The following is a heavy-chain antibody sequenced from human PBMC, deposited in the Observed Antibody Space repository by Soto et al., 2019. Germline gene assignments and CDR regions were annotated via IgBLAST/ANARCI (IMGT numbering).Heavy chain of an antibody. CDR3: AKDSGIAVAGGMDV. CDR2: ISYDGSNK. J-gene: IGHJ6*02. V-gene: IGHV3-30*18. D-gene: IGHD6-19*01. CDR1: GFTFSIYG. Sequence: GGSLRLSCAASGFTFSIYGMHWVRQAPGKGLEWVAVISYDGSNKYYADSVKGRFTISRDNSKNTLYLLMNSLRAEDTAVYYCAKDSGIAVAGGMDVWGQGTTVTVSS.